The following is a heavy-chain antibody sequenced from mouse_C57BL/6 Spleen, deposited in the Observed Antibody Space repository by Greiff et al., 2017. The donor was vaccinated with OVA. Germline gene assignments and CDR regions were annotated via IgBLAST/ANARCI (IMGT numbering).Heavy chain of an antibody. CDR2: INPNNGCT. J-gene: IGHJ2*01. D-gene: IGHD3-2*02. CDR3: ARNSAGYWYFDY. CDR1: GYTFTNYY. Sequence: EVQLQHSGPELVKPGASVKISCKASGYTFTNYYMNWVKQSPGQSLEWIGDINPNNGCTSYNQKFKGKATLTVDKSSSTAYMELRSLPSADSAVYYDARNSAGYWYFDYWGQGTTLTVSS. V-gene: IGHV1-26*01.